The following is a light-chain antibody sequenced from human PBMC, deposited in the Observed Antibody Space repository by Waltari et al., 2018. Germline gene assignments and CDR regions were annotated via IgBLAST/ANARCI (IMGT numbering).Light chain of an antibody. V-gene: IGKV2-40*01. Sequence: DIVMTQTPLSLPITPGEPASISCRSSQSFLHSNGNTYLHWYLQKPGQSPQLLIYGGSNRASGVPDRFSASGAGTDFTLKISTVGAEYVGVYYWVQAIAVPFTFGPGTKLDIK. CDR1: QSFLHSNGNTY. CDR3: VQAIAVPFT. CDR2: GGS. J-gene: IGKJ3*01.